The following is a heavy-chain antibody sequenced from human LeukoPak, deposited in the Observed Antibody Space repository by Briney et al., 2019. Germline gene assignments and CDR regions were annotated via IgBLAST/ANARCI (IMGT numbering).Heavy chain of an antibody. V-gene: IGHV1-2*02. J-gene: IGHJ4*02. D-gene: IGHD6-13*01. CDR1: GYTFTDYY. CDR2: INPNSGGR. CDR3: ARAATAGDLRLDY. Sequence: ASVKVSCKASGYTFTDYYMHWVRQAPGQGLEWMGWINPNSGGRVYAQEFQDRVTMTRDMSISTAYMELSSLRSDDTAVYYCARAATAGDLRLDYWGQGILVIVSS.